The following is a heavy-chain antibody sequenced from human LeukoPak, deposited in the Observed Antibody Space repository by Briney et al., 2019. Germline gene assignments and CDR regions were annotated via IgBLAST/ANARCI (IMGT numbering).Heavy chain of an antibody. CDR3: ARHDVHGRAFDF. CDR1: GGSISSFY. CDR2: IYSSGST. V-gene: IGHV4-59*08. J-gene: IGHJ3*01. Sequence: KASETLSLTCTVSGGSISSFYWSWIRQPPGKGLEWIGYIYSSGSTDYDPSLKSRLSISADTSKNQFSLKLSSVTATDTAVYYCARHDVHGRAFDFWGQGTMVTVSS. D-gene: IGHD6-6*01.